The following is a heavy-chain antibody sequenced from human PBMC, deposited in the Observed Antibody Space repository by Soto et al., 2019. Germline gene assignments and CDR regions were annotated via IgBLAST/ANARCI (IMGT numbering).Heavy chain of an antibody. CDR2: ISYDGSNK. D-gene: IGHD6-19*01. Sequence: PGGSLRLSCAASGFTFSSYAMHWVRQAPGKGLEWVAVISYDGSNKYYADSVKGRFTISRDNSKNTLYLQMNSLRAEDTAVYYCARAIAVAAPGFDYWGQGTLVTVSS. J-gene: IGHJ4*02. CDR3: ARAIAVAAPGFDY. V-gene: IGHV3-30-3*01. CDR1: GFTFSSYA.